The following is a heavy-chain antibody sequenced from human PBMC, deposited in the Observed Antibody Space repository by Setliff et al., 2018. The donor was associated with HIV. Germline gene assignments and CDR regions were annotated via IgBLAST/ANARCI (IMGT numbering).Heavy chain of an antibody. Sequence: SETLSLTCTVSGGSSSSRSYYWGWIRQPPGKGLEWIGSIYSSGSTYYNPSLKSRVTISVDTSKKQFSLRLSSVTAADTAVYYCARSKTFYDFWGGYYTHGAFKIWGLGTMVTVSS. J-gene: IGHJ3*02. CDR2: IYSSGST. V-gene: IGHV4-39*07. D-gene: IGHD3-3*01. CDR1: GGSSSSRSYY. CDR3: ARSKTFYDFWGGYYTHGAFKI.